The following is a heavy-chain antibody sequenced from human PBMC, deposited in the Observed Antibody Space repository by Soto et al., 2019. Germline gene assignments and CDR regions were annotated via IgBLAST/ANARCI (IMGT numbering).Heavy chain of an antibody. Sequence: QVQLQESGPGLVKPSETLSLTCTVSGGSVSSGSYYWSWIRQPPGKGLEWIGYIYYSGSTNYNPSPKSRVYISVDTSKNQFSLKLSSVTAADTAVYYCARARGDYVWGSYRPPGYWGQGTLVTVSS. D-gene: IGHD3-16*02. CDR2: IYYSGST. J-gene: IGHJ4*02. CDR1: GGSVSSGSYY. CDR3: ARARGDYVWGSYRPPGY. V-gene: IGHV4-61*01.